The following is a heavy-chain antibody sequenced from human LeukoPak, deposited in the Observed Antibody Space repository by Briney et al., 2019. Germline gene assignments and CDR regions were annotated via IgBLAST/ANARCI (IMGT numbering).Heavy chain of an antibody. CDR2: ITDRGVST. CDR3: VRGIGGTGQFYFHH. V-gene: IGHV3-48*03. J-gene: IGHJ4*02. D-gene: IGHD1-26*01. CDR1: GFNFNTYE. Sequence: PGGSLRLSCTGSGFNFNTYEMSWVRQAPAKGLEWISYITDRGVSTDYADSVKGRFTISRDNAKNSLYLQMDSLRAEDTAVYFCVRGIGGTGQFYFHHWGQGTLVTGSS.